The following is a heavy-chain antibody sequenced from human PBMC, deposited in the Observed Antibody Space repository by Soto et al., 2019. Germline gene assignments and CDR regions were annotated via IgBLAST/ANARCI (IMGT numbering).Heavy chain of an antibody. Sequence: QVQLVQSGAEVKKPGASVKVSCKASGYTFTDYYMNWVRQAPGQGLEWMGWINPNNGVTNYAQKFKGRVTMTRDTSISTAYMDLSRLRSDATALYYCARGALTVANWFDPWGQGTQVTVSS. CDR3: ARGALTVANWFDP. D-gene: IGHD6-19*01. CDR2: INPNNGVT. CDR1: GYTFTDYY. J-gene: IGHJ5*02. V-gene: IGHV1-2*02.